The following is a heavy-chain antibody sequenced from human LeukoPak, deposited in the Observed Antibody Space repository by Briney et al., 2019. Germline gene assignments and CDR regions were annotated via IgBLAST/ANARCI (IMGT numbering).Heavy chain of an antibody. Sequence: ASVTVPCKPSGYSFTSYGISWVRQAPGQGLEWVGWINPYNGKTNYAQKVQGRVTVTTDTSTSTAYMELRSLRFDDTAVYYCARDPSGNPYFFDYWGQGSLVCVSS. D-gene: IGHD3-3*01. V-gene: IGHV1-18*01. CDR3: ARDPSGNPYFFDY. J-gene: IGHJ4*02. CDR2: INPYNGKT. CDR1: GYSFTSYG.